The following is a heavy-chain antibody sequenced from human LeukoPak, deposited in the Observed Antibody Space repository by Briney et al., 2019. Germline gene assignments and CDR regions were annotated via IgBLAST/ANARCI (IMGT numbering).Heavy chain of an antibody. CDR1: GGSFSGYY. D-gene: IGHD1-26*01. Sequence: PSETLSLTRAVYGGSFSGYYWSWIRQPPGKGLEWIGEINHSGSTNYNPSLKSRVTISVDTSKNQFSLKLSSVTAADTAVYYCARGRLLYSGSYYGVNYWGQGTLVTVSS. V-gene: IGHV4-34*01. J-gene: IGHJ4*02. CDR3: ARGRLLYSGSYYGVNY. CDR2: INHSGST.